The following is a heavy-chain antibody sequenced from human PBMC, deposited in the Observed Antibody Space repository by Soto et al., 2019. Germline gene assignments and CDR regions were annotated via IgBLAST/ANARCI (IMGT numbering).Heavy chain of an antibody. CDR1: GFTFSSYA. CDR3: AKDSYDFWSSSGEYGMDV. V-gene: IGHV3-23*01. J-gene: IGHJ6*02. CDR2: ISGSGGST. D-gene: IGHD3-3*01. Sequence: TGGSLRLSCAASGFTFSSYAMSWVRQAPGKGLEWVSAISGSGGSTYYADSVKGRFTISRDNSKNTLYLQMNSLRAEDTAVYYCAKDSYDFWSSSGEYGMDVWGQGTTVTVSS.